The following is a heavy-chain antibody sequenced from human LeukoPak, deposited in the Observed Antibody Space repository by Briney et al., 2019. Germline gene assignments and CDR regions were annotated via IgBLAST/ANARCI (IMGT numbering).Heavy chain of an antibody. D-gene: IGHD4-17*01. CDR2: INSNSGGT. Sequence: ASVTVSCKASGYTFTGYYMHWVRQAPGQGLEWMGWINSNSGGTNYAQKFQGRVTMTRDTSISTAYMELSRLRSDDTAVYYCASFNDYGDYVFDYWGQGTLVTVSS. V-gene: IGHV1-2*02. CDR3: ASFNDYGDYVFDY. CDR1: GYTFTGYY. J-gene: IGHJ4*02.